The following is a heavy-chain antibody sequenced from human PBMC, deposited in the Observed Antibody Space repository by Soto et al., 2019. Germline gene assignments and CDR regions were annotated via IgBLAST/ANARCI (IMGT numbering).Heavy chain of an antibody. D-gene: IGHD3-22*01. CDR2: INHSGST. J-gene: IGHJ4*02. Sequence: SETLSLTCAVYGGSFSGYYWSWIRQPPGKGLEWIGEINHSGSTNYNPSLKSRVTISVDTSKNQFSLKLSSVTAADTAVYYCARGPHLGVVTVTFDYWGQGTLDTVSS. CDR1: GGSFSGYY. CDR3: ARGPHLGVVTVTFDY. V-gene: IGHV4-34*01.